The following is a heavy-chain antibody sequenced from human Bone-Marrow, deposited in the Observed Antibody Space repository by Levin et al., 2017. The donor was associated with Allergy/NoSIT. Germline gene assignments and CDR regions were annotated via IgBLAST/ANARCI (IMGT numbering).Heavy chain of an antibody. V-gene: IGHV4-59*08. CDR2: IDHSGST. CDR3: ARLSDYYVWGSHTPPYFFDF. CDR1: GGSISSHY. D-gene: IGHD3-16*01. J-gene: IGHJ4*02. Sequence: TSSETLSLTCTVSGGSISSHYWSWIRQSPGKGLEWIGYIDHSGSTSFNPSLRSRVTISKDTSKNQFSLRLSSVTAADTALYFCARLSDYYVWGSHTPPYFFDFWGQGTLVTVSS.